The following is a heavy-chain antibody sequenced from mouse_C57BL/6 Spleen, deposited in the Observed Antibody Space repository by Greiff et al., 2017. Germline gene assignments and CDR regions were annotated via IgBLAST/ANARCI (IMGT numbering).Heavy chain of an antibody. V-gene: IGHV1-22*01. CDR2: LNPNNGGT. CDR3: ARLGFYYGSSPCDY. CDR1: GYTFTDYN. J-gene: IGHJ2*01. D-gene: IGHD1-1*01. Sequence: EVQLQESGPELVKPGASVKMSCKASGYTFTDYNMHWVKQSHGKSLEWIGYLNPNNGGTSYNQKFKGQATLTVNKSSSTAYMELRSLTSEDSAVYYCARLGFYYGSSPCDYGGQGTTLTVAS.